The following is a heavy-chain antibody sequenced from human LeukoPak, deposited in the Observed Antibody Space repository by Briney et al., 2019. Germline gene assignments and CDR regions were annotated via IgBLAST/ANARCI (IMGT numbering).Heavy chain of an antibody. CDR3: ARLTPDYGDYSPFDY. D-gene: IGHD4-17*01. CDR2: ISYDGSNK. J-gene: IGHJ4*02. V-gene: IGHV3-30-3*01. CDR1: GFTFSSYA. Sequence: GGSLRLSCAASGFTFSSYAMHWVRQAPGKGLEWVAVISYDGSNKYYADSVKGRFTISRNNSKNTLYLQMNSLRAEDTAVYYCARLTPDYGDYSPFDYWGQGTLVTVSS.